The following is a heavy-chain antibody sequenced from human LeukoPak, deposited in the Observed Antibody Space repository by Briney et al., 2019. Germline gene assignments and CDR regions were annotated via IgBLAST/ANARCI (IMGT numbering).Heavy chain of an antibody. D-gene: IGHD5-24*01. Sequence: GASVKVSCKASGYTFTGYYMHWVRQAPGQGLEWMGWMNPNSGNTGYAQKFQGRVTMTRNTSISTAYMELSSLRSEDTAVYYCARAAGRKPSNYNYYYYYMDVWGKGTTVTISS. V-gene: IGHV1-8*02. CDR2: MNPNSGNT. J-gene: IGHJ6*03. CDR1: GYTFTGYY. CDR3: ARAAGRKPSNYNYYYYYMDV.